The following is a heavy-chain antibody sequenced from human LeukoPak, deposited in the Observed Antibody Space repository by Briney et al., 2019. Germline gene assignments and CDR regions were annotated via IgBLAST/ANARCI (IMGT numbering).Heavy chain of an antibody. CDR2: IYYSGST. V-gene: IGHV4-59*01. J-gene: IGHJ3*02. CDR3: ARDGGWELGDAFDI. D-gene: IGHD7-27*01. Sequence: SETLSLTCTVSGGSISSSYWSWIRQPPGKGLEWIGYIYYSGSTNYNPSLKSRVTILADTSKNHFSLKLSSVTAADTAVYYCARDGGWELGDAFDIWGQGTMVTVSS. CDR1: GGSISSSY.